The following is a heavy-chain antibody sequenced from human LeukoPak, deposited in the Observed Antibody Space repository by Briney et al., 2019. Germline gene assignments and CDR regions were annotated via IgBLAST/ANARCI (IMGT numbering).Heavy chain of an antibody. CDR2: IYNSGST. CDR3: TRDRELGF. Sequence: PSETLSLTCTVSGGSISIFYWNWIRQPPGRGLEWIGSIYNSGSTTYNPSLKSRVTISGDTSKNQFSLKLTSVTAADTAVYYCTRDRELGFWGQGTLVTVSS. V-gene: IGHV4-59*01. D-gene: IGHD1-26*01. J-gene: IGHJ4*02. CDR1: GGSISIFY.